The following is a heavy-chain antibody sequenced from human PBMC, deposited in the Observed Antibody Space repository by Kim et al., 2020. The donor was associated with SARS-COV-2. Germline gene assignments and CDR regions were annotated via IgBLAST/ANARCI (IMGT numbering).Heavy chain of an antibody. CDR3: AREGTIGTTGNAFDI. CDR2: KWFDGSNK. Sequence: GGSLRLSCAASGFTFRSHGMHWVRQAPGKGLEWVAVKWFDGSNKYYADSVKGRFTISRDNSKNTLYLQMNSLRAEDTAVYYCAREGTIGTTGNAFDIWGQGTMVTVSS. J-gene: IGHJ3*02. D-gene: IGHD1-1*01. CDR1: GFTFRSHG. V-gene: IGHV3-33*01.